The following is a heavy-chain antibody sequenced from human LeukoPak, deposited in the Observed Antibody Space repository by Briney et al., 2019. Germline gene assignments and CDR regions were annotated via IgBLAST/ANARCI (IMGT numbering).Heavy chain of an antibody. J-gene: IGHJ4*02. Sequence: GGSLRLSCAASGFTFGSYGMHWVRQAPGKGLEWVTFIRSDGSNKYYADSVKGRFTISRDNSKNTLYLQMNSLGAEDTAVYYCAREGYSPRDGYNFNFDYWGQGTLVTVSS. CDR2: IRSDGSNK. CDR1: GFTFGSYG. V-gene: IGHV3-30*02. CDR3: AREGYSPRDGYNFNFDY. D-gene: IGHD5-24*01.